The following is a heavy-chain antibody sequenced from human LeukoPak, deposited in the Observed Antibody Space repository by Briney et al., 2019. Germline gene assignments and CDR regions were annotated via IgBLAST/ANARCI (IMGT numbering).Heavy chain of an antibody. CDR2: IYHSGST. J-gene: IGHJ4*02. Sequence: SESLSLTCTLSGGSISTCYWSWIRQPPGKGLEWIGYIYHSGSTNYNPSLKSRVTISVDTSKNQFPLKLSSVTAADTAVYYCARGGGYASPIGYWGQGALVTVSS. V-gene: IGHV4-59*01. CDR1: GGSISTCY. D-gene: IGHD5-12*01. CDR3: ARGGGYASPIGY.